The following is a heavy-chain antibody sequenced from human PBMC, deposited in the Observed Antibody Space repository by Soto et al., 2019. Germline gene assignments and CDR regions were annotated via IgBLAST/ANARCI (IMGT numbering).Heavy chain of an antibody. V-gene: IGHV3-48*01. CDR1: GFTFSSYS. Sequence: GGSLRLSCAASGFTFSSYSMNWVHQAPGKGLEWVSYISSSSSTIYYADSVKGRFTISRDNAKNSLYLQMNSLRAEDTAVYYCARPSRKDILVVPPPNWFDPWGQGTLVTVSS. CDR3: ARPSRKDILVVPPPNWFDP. D-gene: IGHD2-2*01. CDR2: ISSSSSTI. J-gene: IGHJ5*02.